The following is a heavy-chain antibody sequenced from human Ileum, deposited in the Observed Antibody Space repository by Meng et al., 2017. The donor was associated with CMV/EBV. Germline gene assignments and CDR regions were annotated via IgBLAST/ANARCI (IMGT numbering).Heavy chain of an antibody. D-gene: IGHD2-2*01. Sequence: FPGYYLYWVRQAPGQGLEWLGWINPTTGGTNYGQKFQGRVTMTRDTSINTAYMELSSLISDDTAVYYCARGWGVVLVPTAETNWIDPWGQGTLVTVSS. CDR2: INPTTGGT. V-gene: IGHV1-2*02. J-gene: IGHJ5*02. CDR3: ARGWGVVLVPTAETNWIDP. CDR1: FPGYY.